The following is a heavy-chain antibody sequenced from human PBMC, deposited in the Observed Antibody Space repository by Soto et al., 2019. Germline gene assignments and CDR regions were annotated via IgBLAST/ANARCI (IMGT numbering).Heavy chain of an antibody. CDR1: GGSISSSSYY. CDR2: IYYSGST. Sequence: PSETLSLTCTVSGGSISSSSYYWGWIRQPPGKGLEWIGSIYYSGSTYYNPSPKSRVTISVDTSKNQFSLKLSSVTAADTAVYYCARGVVVVVAATPNWFDPWGQGTLVTVSS. V-gene: IGHV4-39*07. D-gene: IGHD2-15*01. J-gene: IGHJ5*02. CDR3: ARGVVVVVAATPNWFDP.